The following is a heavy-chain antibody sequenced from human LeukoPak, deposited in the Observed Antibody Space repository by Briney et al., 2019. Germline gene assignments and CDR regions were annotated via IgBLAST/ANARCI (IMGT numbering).Heavy chain of an antibody. D-gene: IGHD3-3*01. J-gene: IGHJ6*02. CDR2: INHSGST. Sequence: TASETLSLTCAVYGGSFSGYYWSWIRQPPGKGLEWIGEINHSGSTNYNPSLKSRVTISVDTSKNQFSLKLSSVTAADTAVYYCSAATMFGVVGEEEYYYYYGMDVWGQGTTVTVSS. V-gene: IGHV4-34*01. CDR3: SAATMFGVVGEEEYYYYYGMDV. CDR1: GGSFSGYY.